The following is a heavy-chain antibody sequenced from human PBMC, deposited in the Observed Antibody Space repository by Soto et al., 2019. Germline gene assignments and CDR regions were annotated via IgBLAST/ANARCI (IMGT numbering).Heavy chain of an antibody. CDR1: GFTFNTYA. CDR2: ISGSGGTT. J-gene: IGHJ4*02. Sequence: EVQLLESGGDLVQPGGSLRLSCAASGFTFNTYAMSWVRQTAGKGLEWVSAISGSGGTTYYADSVKGRVTVSRDNSQNTVYLQMNSLRVEDTAVYYCAKSSSDSGTYGVGRDNWGQGTLVTVTS. CDR3: AKSSSDSGTYGVGRDN. D-gene: IGHD3-10*01. V-gene: IGHV3-23*01.